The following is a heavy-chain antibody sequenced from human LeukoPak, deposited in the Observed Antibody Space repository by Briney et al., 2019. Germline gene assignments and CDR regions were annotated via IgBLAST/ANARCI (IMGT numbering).Heavy chain of an antibody. CDR1: GFTFSSYS. CDR2: IYSGGST. V-gene: IGHV3-53*01. J-gene: IGHJ5*02. Sequence: GGSLRLSCAASGFTFSSYSMNWVRQAPGKGLEWVSVIYSGGSTYYADSVKGRFTISRDNSKNTLYLQMNSLRAEDTAVYYCARFPGSGSAFDPWGQGTLVTVSS. CDR3: ARFPGSGSAFDP. D-gene: IGHD3-10*01.